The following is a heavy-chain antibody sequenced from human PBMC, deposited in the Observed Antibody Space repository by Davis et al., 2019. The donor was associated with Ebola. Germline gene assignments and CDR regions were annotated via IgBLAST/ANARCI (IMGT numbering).Heavy chain of an antibody. CDR1: GYTFTSYG. CDR3: ARAPKGSGGSWSTSY. D-gene: IGHD2-15*01. V-gene: IGHV1-18*01. Sequence: ASVKVSCKASGYTFTSYGISWVRQAPGQGLEWMGWISAYNGNTNYAQKLQGRVTMTTDTSTSTAYMELRSLRSDDTAVYYCARAPKGSGGSWSTSYWGQGTLVTVSS. J-gene: IGHJ4*02. CDR2: ISAYNGNT.